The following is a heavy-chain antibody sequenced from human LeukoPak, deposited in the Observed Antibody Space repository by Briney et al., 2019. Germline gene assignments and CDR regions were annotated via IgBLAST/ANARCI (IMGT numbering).Heavy chain of an antibody. CDR3: AKAPVTTCSGAYCYPFDY. CDR2: IPYDGGDK. V-gene: IGHV3-30*02. J-gene: IGHJ4*02. D-gene: IGHD2-15*01. CDR1: GFPFSSYG. Sequence: GGSLRLSCAASGFPFSSYGMHWVRQAPGKGLEWVAFIPYDGGDKFYADSVKGRFTIARDSSKTTLYLQMTSLRAGDAAVYHCAKAPVTTCSGAYCYPFDYWSQGTLVTVSS.